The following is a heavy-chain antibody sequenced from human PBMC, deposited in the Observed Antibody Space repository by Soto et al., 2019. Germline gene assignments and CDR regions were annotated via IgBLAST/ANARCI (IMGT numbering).Heavy chain of an antibody. CDR2: ISGSGGST. Sequence: GGSLRLSCAASGFTFSSYAMSWVRQAPGKGLEWVSAISGSGGSTYYADSVKGRFTISRDNSKNTLYLQMNSLRAEDTAVYYCAKDSTYYDSSGYYYSLDYWGQGTLVTVSS. CDR1: GFTFSSYA. CDR3: AKDSTYYDSSGYYYSLDY. D-gene: IGHD3-22*01. V-gene: IGHV3-23*01. J-gene: IGHJ4*02.